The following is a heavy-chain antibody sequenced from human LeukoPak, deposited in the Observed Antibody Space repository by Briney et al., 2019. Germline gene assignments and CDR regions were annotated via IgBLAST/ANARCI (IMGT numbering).Heavy chain of an antibody. CDR1: GFTFSSYA. D-gene: IGHD5-24*01. V-gene: IGHV3-74*01. CDR3: ARGRDGYNSLYYYYGMDV. J-gene: IGHJ6*02. CDR2: MKSDGSGT. Sequence: GGSLRLSCAASGFTFSSYAMSWVRQAPGKGLMWVSRMKSDGSGTSYAGSVKGRFTISRDNAKNTLYLQMNSLRAGDTAVYYCARGRDGYNSLYYYYGMDVWGQGLTVTVSS.